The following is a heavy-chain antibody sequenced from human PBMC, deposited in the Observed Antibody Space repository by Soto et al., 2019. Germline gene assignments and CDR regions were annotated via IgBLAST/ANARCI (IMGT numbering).Heavy chain of an antibody. CDR2: ISYDGNNK. CDR3: AREFTVGSTKAVLAY. J-gene: IGHJ4*02. CDR1: GFTFSSYS. D-gene: IGHD1-26*01. Sequence: GGSLRLSCVVSGFTFSSYSMYWVCQAPGKGLEWVTIISYDGNNKYYADFVKGRFTVSRDNSKNTLYLQMTSLRAEDTAIYYCAREFTVGSTKAVLAYWGQGTPVTVSS. V-gene: IGHV3-30-3*01.